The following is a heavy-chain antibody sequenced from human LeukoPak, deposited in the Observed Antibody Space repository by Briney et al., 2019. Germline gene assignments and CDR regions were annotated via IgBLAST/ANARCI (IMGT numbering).Heavy chain of an antibody. CDR3: ARDSLVVPAAVGNFDY. V-gene: IGHV3-48*03. CDR2: ITGTGNTK. CDR1: GFSFSSYE. D-gene: IGHD2-2*01. J-gene: IGHJ4*02. Sequence: GGSLRLSCAASGFSFSSYEMVWVRQAPGMGLEWTSYITGTGNTKYYSDSVRGRFTISRDNAKNSLYLQMNSLRAEDTAVYYCARDSLVVPAAVGNFDYWGQGTLVTVSS.